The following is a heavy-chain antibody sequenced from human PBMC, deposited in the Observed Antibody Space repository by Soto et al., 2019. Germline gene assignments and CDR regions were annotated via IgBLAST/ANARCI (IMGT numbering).Heavy chain of an antibody. CDR2: IYSGGST. J-gene: IGHJ5*02. D-gene: IGHD6-25*01. CDR3: AKDRGYSEPNWFEP. Sequence: PVGSLRVSCSASLFTVSSNYMSWVLQSPVKGLECFSVIYSGGSTYYADSVKGRFTISRDNSKNTLYLQMNSLRAEDTAVYYCAKDRGYSEPNWFEPWGQGTLVTVSS. V-gene: IGHV3-53*01. CDR1: LFTVSSNY.